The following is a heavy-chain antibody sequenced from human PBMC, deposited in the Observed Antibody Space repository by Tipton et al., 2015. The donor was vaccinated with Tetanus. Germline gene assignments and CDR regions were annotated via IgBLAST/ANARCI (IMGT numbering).Heavy chain of an antibody. CDR1: GASISSNTYY. Sequence: TLSLTCTVSGASISSNTYYWGWIRQSPGKGLEWIGSISYSGRTYYSPSLKSRVTMSVDTSKKDFSVRLGSVTAADTAVYYCARLREIVSRSGWAFDYWGQGIVVTVSS. J-gene: IGHJ4*02. CDR2: ISYSGRT. CDR3: ARLREIVSRSGWAFDY. D-gene: IGHD5/OR15-5a*01. V-gene: IGHV4-39*02.